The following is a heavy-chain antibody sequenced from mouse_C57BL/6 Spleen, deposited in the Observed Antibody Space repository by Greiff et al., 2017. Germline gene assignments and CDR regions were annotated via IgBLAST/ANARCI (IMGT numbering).Heavy chain of an antibody. CDR2: IWSGGST. Sequence: VQLVESGPGLVQPSQSLSITCTVSGFSLTSYGVHWVRQSPGKGLEWLGVIWSGGSTDYNAAFISRLSISKDNSKSQVFFKMNSLQADDTAIYYCARGAYYSNYGAYWGQGTLVTVSA. CDR1: GFSLTSYG. V-gene: IGHV2-2*01. CDR3: ARGAYYSNYGAY. J-gene: IGHJ3*01. D-gene: IGHD2-5*01.